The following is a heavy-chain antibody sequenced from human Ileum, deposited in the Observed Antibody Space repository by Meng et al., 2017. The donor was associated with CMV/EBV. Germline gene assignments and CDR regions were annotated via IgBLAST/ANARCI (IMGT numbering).Heavy chain of an antibody. D-gene: IGHD5-18*01. CDR3: ARDRSVGGYSYGSIDY. CDR2: IIPILGIA. J-gene: IGHJ4*02. CDR1: GGPFSSYT. Sequence: GGPFSSYTISWVRQAPGQGLEWMGRIIPILGIANYAPKFQGRVTITADKSTSTAYMELSSLRSEDTAVYYCARDRSVGGYSYGSIDYWGQGTLVTVSS. V-gene: IGHV1-69*04.